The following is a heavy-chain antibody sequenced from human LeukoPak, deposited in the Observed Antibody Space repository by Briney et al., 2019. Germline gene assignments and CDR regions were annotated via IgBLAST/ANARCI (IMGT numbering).Heavy chain of an antibody. CDR3: ARSLPYGTTWYGRSDF. CDR1: GDSINSLDL. J-gene: IGHJ4*02. Sequence: GTLSLTCTVSGDSINSLDLWSWVRQAPGKGLEWVANIRQDGDTKYYVDSVKGRFTISRDNAMNSLYLQMNSLRAEDTAIYYCARSLPYGTTWYGRSDFWGQGTLVTVSS. V-gene: IGHV3-7*03. D-gene: IGHD6-13*01. CDR2: IRQDGDTK.